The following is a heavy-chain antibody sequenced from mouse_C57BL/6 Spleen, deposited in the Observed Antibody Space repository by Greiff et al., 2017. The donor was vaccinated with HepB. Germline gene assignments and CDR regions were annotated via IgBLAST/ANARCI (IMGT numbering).Heavy chain of an antibody. Sequence: VQLQQPGAELVRPGSSVKLSCKASGYTFTSYWMDWVKQRPGQGLEWIGNIYPSDSETHYNQKFKDKATLTVDKSSSTAYMKLSSLTSEDSAVYYCARKILRGDYAMDYWGQGTSVTVSS. J-gene: IGHJ4*01. V-gene: IGHV1-61*01. CDR3: ARKILRGDYAMDY. CDR1: GYTFTSYW. D-gene: IGHD1-1*01. CDR2: IYPSDSET.